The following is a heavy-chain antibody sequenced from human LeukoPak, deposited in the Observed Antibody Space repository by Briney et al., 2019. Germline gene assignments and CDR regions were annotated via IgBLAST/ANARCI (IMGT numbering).Heavy chain of an antibody. D-gene: IGHD3-16*02. CDR3: ASRSYDYVWGSYRYLDY. Sequence: PSETLSLTCTVSGGSISSSSYYWGWIRQPPGKGLEWIGSIYYSGSTYYNPSLKSRVTISVGTSKNQFSLKLSSVPAADTAVYYCASRSYDYVWGSYRYLDYWGQGTLVTVSS. V-gene: IGHV4-39*07. CDR2: IYYSGST. J-gene: IGHJ4*02. CDR1: GGSISSSSYY.